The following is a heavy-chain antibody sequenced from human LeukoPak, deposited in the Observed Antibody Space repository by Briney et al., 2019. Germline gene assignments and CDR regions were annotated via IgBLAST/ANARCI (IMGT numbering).Heavy chain of an antibody. J-gene: IGHJ4*02. V-gene: IGHV3-21*01. CDR1: GFTFSSYE. CDR2: ISSSSSYI. Sequence: GGSLRLSCAASGFTFSSYEMNWVRQAPGKGLEWVSSISSSSSYIYYADSVKGRFTISRDNAKNSLYLQMNSLRAEDTAVYYCARDLGIAVAGTGYWGQGTLVTVSS. D-gene: IGHD6-19*01. CDR3: ARDLGIAVAGTGY.